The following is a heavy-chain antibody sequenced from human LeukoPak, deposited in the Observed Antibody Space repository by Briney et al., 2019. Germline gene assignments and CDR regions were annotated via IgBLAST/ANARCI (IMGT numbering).Heavy chain of an antibody. Sequence: ASVKVSCKASGYTFTSYAMNWVRQAPGQGLEWMGWINTNTGNPTYAQGFTGRFVFSLDTSVSTAYLQISSLKVEDTAVYYCARDFKDTAMVTPGYWGQGTLVTVSS. CDR3: ARDFKDTAMVTPGY. J-gene: IGHJ4*02. CDR1: GYTFTSYA. D-gene: IGHD5-18*01. V-gene: IGHV7-4-1*02. CDR2: INTNTGNP.